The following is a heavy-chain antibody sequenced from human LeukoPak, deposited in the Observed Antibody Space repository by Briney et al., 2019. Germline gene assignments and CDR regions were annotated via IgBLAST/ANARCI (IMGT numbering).Heavy chain of an antibody. Sequence: GASLRLSCAAPGFTFSNYAMSWVRQAPGKGLEWVSAILGSGGSTYYADSVKGRFTASRDNSKSTLYLQMNSLRAEDTALYYCAKWGDYDVLTGYYVPDYWGQGTLVTVSS. CDR3: AKWGDYDVLTGYYVPDY. V-gene: IGHV3-23*01. CDR2: ILGSGGST. D-gene: IGHD3-9*01. CDR1: GFTFSNYA. J-gene: IGHJ4*02.